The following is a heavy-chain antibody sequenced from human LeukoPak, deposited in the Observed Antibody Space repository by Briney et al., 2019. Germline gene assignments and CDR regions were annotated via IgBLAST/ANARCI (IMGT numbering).Heavy chain of an antibody. CDR1: GGSISSSSYY. CDR2: IRYSGTT. J-gene: IGHJ4*02. Sequence: SETLSLTCTVSGGSISSSSYYWGWLRQPPGKDLEWIGYIRYSGTTYYNPSLKSRGTIFLDTSKNQFSLRLNSVTAADTAVYFCARGTYDGGSGWGRFDRWGQGTLVTVSS. V-gene: IGHV4-30-4*08. CDR3: ARGTYDGGSGWGRFDR. D-gene: IGHD6-19*01.